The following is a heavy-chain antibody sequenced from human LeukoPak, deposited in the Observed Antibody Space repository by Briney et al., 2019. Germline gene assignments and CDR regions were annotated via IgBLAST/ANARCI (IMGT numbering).Heavy chain of an antibody. J-gene: IGHJ4*02. CDR2: ISPHNGST. CDR3: ARKPGTSSTVYYFDY. Sequence: ASVKVSCKASGYIFTNYGITWVRQAPGKGLEWLGWISPHNGSTDFVQKLQGRVTMTTDTSTNTAYLELRSLKSDDTAVYYCARKPGTSSTVYYFDYWGQGTLVTVSS. D-gene: IGHD2-2*01. V-gene: IGHV1-18*01. CDR1: GYIFTNYG.